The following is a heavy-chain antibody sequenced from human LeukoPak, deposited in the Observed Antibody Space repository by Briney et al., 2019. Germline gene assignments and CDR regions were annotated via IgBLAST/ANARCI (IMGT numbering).Heavy chain of an antibody. CDR2: IYHSGST. V-gene: IGHV4-30-2*01. Sequence: ESSETLSLTCAVSGGSISSGGYSWSWIRQPPGKGLEWIGYIYHSGSTYYNPSLKSRVTISVDRSKNQFSLKLSSVTAADTAVYYCARGPHVAVVDRSVYYGMDVWGKGTTVTVSS. CDR3: ARGPHVAVVDRSVYYGMDV. CDR1: GGSISSGGYS. D-gene: IGHD3-22*01. J-gene: IGHJ6*04.